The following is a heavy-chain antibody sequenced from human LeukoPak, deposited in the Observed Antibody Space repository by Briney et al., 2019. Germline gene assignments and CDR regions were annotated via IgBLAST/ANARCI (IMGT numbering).Heavy chain of an antibody. V-gene: IGHV4-59*01. CDR3: ARHIRPGQWLAPADY. Sequence: SETLSLTCTVSGGSISSYYWSWIRQPPGKGLEWIGNIYDSGSTNYNPSLKSRVTISVDTSKNQCSLKLSSVTAADTAMYYCARHIRPGQWLAPADYWGQGTLVTVSS. CDR2: IYDSGST. J-gene: IGHJ4*02. CDR1: GGSISSYY. D-gene: IGHD6-19*01.